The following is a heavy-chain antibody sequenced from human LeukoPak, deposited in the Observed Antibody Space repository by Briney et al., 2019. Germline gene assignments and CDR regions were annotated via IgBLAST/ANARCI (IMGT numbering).Heavy chain of an antibody. V-gene: IGHV1-18*01. CDR3: ARVRSYCSSTSCYSFDY. CDR1: GYTFTSYG. D-gene: IGHD2-2*01. Sequence: GASVKVSCKASGYTFTSYGISWVRQAPGQGLEWMVWISAYNGNTNYAQKLQGRVTMTTDTSTSTAYMELRSLRSDDTAVYYCARVRSYCSSTSCYSFDYWGQGTLVTVSS. J-gene: IGHJ4*02. CDR2: ISAYNGNT.